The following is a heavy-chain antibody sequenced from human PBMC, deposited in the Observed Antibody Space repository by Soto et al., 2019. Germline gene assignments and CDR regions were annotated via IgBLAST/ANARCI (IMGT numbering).Heavy chain of an antibody. CDR3: AKDGLSDSPSAIDY. CDR1: GFMFSRSG. Sequence: VQLLESGGGLAQPGGSLRLSCAASGFMFSRSGMTWVRQAPGMRLESVAGIGGSGRNTYYADSVKGRFTISRDNSKNTLFLQMNSLRDEDTAIYYCAKDGLSDSPSAIDYCGQGTRVTVSS. CDR2: IGGSGRNT. V-gene: IGHV3-23*01. J-gene: IGHJ4*02. D-gene: IGHD6-13*01.